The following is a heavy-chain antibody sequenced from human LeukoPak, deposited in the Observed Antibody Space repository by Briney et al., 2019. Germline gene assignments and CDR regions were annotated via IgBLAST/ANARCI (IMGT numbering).Heavy chain of an antibody. CDR3: ASDVTRYCSSTSCYTRGNY. V-gene: IGHV4-34*01. J-gene: IGHJ4*02. CDR2: INHSGST. D-gene: IGHD2-2*02. CDR1: GGSSSGYY. Sequence: SETLSLTCAVYGGSSSGYYWSWIRLPPGKGLEWIGEINHSGSTNYNPSLKSRVTISVDTSKNQFSLKLSSVTAADTAVYYCASDVTRYCSSTSCYTRGNYWGQGTLVTVSS.